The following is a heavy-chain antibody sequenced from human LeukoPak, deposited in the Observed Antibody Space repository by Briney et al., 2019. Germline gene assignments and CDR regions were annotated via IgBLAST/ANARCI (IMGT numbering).Heavy chain of an antibody. D-gene: IGHD3-3*01. CDR1: GFTVSSNY. CDR2: ISGSGGST. V-gene: IGHV3-23*01. CDR3: AKIGAYYDFWSGYNDAFDI. J-gene: IGHJ3*02. Sequence: GGSLRLSCAASGFTVSSNYMTWVRQAPGKGLEWVSAISGSGGSTYYADSVKGRFTISRDNSKNTLYLQMNSLRAEDTAVYYCAKIGAYYDFWSGYNDAFDIWGQGTMVTVSS.